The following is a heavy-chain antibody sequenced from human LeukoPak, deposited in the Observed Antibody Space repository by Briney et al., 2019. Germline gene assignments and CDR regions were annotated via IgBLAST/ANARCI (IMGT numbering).Heavy chain of an antibody. CDR2: IYYSGST. D-gene: IGHD2-2*01. Sequence: SETLSLTCTVSGGSISSSSYYWGWNRQPPGKGLEWIGSIYYSGSTYYNPSLKSRVTISVDTSKNQFSLKLSSVTAADTAVYYCARGQYCSSTSCYRYYYYMDVWGKGTTVTVSS. CDR1: GGSISSSSYY. V-gene: IGHV4-39*07. J-gene: IGHJ6*03. CDR3: ARGQYCSSTSCYRYYYYMDV.